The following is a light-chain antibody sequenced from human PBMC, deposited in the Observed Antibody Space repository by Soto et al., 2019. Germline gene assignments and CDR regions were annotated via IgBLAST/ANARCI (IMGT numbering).Light chain of an antibody. CDR2: DVS. V-gene: IGLV2-14*01. CDR1: SSDVGGYNS. J-gene: IGLJ2*01. Sequence: QSALTQPASLSGSPGQSITISCTGTSSDVGGYNSVSWYQQHPGKAPKLMIYDVSNRPSGVSNRFSDSKSGNTASLTISGLQAEDEADYYCSSYTSRSTVVFGGGTKLTVL. CDR3: SSYTSRSTVV.